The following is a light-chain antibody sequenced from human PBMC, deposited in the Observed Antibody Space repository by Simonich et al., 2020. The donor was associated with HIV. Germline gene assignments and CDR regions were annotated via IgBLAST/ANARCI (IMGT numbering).Light chain of an antibody. Sequence: DIQMTQSPSSLSASVGDRVTITCRASQSISNYLNWYQQKPGKAPKLLIYAASSWQSGVPSRFSGSGSGTDSTLTISSLQPEDFATYYCQQTYNTPLTFGGGTKVDIK. CDR2: AAS. V-gene: IGKV1-39*01. J-gene: IGKJ4*01. CDR3: QQTYNTPLT. CDR1: QSISNY.